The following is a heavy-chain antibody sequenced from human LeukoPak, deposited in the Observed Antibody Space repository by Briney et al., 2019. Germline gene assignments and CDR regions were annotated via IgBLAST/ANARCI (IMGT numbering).Heavy chain of an antibody. CDR3: ARDNNWGFDY. Sequence: GGSLRLSSAASGFIFSDYSMNWVRQAPGKGLEWISNIRGSRSGLGSGMYYADSVRGRFTISRDDAKNSLYLQMSSLRAEDTAFYYCARDNNWGFDYWGQGALVTVSS. CDR2: IRGSRSGLGSGM. CDR1: GFIFSDYS. D-gene: IGHD7-27*01. J-gene: IGHJ4*02. V-gene: IGHV3-48*04.